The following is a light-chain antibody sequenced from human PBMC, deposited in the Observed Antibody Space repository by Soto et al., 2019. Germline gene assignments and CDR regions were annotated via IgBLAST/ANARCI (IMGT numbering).Light chain of an antibody. CDR2: GAS. CDR3: QQYNNWPLT. V-gene: IGKV3-15*01. Sequence: EIMMTQSPATLSVSPGERVTLSCRASQSFSSKVAWYQQKPGQAPRLLMYGASTRATDIPARFSGSGSGTEFTLTISSLQSEDFAVYYCQQYNNWPLTFGGGTKVEIK. CDR1: QSFSSK. J-gene: IGKJ4*01.